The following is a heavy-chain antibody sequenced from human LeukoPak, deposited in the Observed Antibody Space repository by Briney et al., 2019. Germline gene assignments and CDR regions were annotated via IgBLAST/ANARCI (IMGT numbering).Heavy chain of an antibody. D-gene: IGHD3-22*01. CDR1: GGSISSYY. CDR2: IYYSGST. V-gene: IGHV4-59*01. Sequence: SETLSLTCTVSGGSISSYYWSWIRQPPGKGLEWIGYIYYSGSTNYNPSLKSRVTISVDTSENQFSLKLSSVTAADTAVYYCARELGYDSSGYYYEGDWFDPWGQGTLVTVSS. CDR3: ARELGYDSSGYYYEGDWFDP. J-gene: IGHJ5*02.